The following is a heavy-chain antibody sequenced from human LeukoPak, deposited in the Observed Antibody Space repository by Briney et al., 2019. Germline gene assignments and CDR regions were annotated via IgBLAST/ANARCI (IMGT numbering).Heavy chain of an antibody. D-gene: IGHD2-15*01. CDR3: AKGPYCSGGSCYSGVFVDY. V-gene: IGHV3-30*02. J-gene: IGHJ4*02. CDR2: IRYDGSNK. Sequence: GGSLRLSCAASGFTFSSYGMHWVRQAPGKGLEWVAFIRYDGSNKYYADSVKGRFTISRDNSKNTLYLQMNSLRAEDTAVYYCAKGPYCSGGSCYSGVFVDYWGQGTLVTVSS. CDR1: GFTFSSYG.